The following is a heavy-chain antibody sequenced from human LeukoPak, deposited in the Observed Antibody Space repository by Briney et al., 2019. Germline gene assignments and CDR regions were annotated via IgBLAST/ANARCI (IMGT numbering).Heavy chain of an antibody. CDR2: VYYSGSS. CDR3: ARGTGAGHYGSGSYYDY. D-gene: IGHD3-10*01. J-gene: IGHJ4*02. CDR1: GGSISSSSHY. Sequence: SETLSLTCTVSGGSISSSSHYWGCIRQPPGKGLEWIASVYYSGSSYYNPSLESRVTISVDTSKNQFSLKLTSVTAADTAVYYCARGTGAGHYGSGSYYDYWGQGALVTVSS. V-gene: IGHV4-39*01.